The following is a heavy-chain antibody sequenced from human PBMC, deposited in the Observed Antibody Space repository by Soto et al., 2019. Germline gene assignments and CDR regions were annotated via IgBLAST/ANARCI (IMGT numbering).Heavy chain of an antibody. Sequence: QVQLVESGGGVVQPGRSLRLSCAASGFTFNTYGMHWVRQAPGKGLEWVAVIWHDGGKKYYADSAKGRFTISRDNSKNTLFRQMNSLRAEDTAVYYCARDLGQGNGPFDYWCQGTLVSVSS. CDR2: IWHDGGKK. V-gene: IGHV3-33*01. J-gene: IGHJ4*02. CDR1: GFTFNTYG. CDR3: ARDLGQGNGPFDY. D-gene: IGHD1-26*01.